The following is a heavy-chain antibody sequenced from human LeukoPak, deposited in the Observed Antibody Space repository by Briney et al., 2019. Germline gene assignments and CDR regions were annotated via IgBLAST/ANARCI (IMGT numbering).Heavy chain of an antibody. V-gene: IGHV4-59*08. Sequence: SETLSLTRTVSGGSISSYYWSWIRQPPGKGLEWIGYIYYSGSSNYNPSLKSRVTISVDTSKNQFSLKLRSATAADTAVYFCARLGGEGFDYWGQGTLITVSS. CDR3: ARLGGEGFDY. CDR1: GGSISSYY. CDR2: IYYSGSS. J-gene: IGHJ4*02. D-gene: IGHD4-17*01.